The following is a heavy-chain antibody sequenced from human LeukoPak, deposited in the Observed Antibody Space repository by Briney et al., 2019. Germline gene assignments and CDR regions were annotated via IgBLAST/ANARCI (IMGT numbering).Heavy chain of an antibody. D-gene: IGHD6-19*01. J-gene: IGHJ6*02. Sequence: GGSLRLSCAASGFTFSSYGMHWVRQAPGKGLEWVAVIWYDGSNKYYADSVKGRFTISRDNSKNTLYLQMNSLRAEDTAVYYCARXIGSGXYGMDVWGQGXTXXXSS. CDR1: GFTFSSYG. CDR3: ARXIGSGXYGMDV. V-gene: IGHV3-33*01. CDR2: IWYDGSNK.